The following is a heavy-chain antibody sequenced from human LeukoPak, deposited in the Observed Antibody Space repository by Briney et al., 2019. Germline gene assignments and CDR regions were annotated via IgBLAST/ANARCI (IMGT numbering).Heavy chain of an antibody. J-gene: IGHJ4*02. CDR2: ISGNGLSS. CDR3: ARSTEGTAHFDY. Sequence: GGSLRLSCATSEFKFSSYEMHWVRQTPGRGLEYVSGISGNGLSSYYAISVKGRFIISRDNSKNTLYPQMGSLKTEDMAVYYCARSTEGTAHFDYWGQGTLVIVSS. CDR1: EFKFSSYE. V-gene: IGHV3-64*01. D-gene: IGHD1-7*01.